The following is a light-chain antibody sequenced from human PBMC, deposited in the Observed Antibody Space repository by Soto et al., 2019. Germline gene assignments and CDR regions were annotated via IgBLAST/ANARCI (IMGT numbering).Light chain of an antibody. CDR3: SSYTTSSTLV. J-gene: IGLJ2*01. Sequence: QSALTQPPSASGSPGQSVTISCTGTRSDVGAYNYVSWYQQHPGKAPKLIIYEVSKRPSGVPDRFSGSKSGNTASLTVSGLQAGDEADYYCSSYTTSSTLVFGGGTKLTVL. CDR2: EVS. V-gene: IGLV2-8*01. CDR1: RSDVGAYNY.